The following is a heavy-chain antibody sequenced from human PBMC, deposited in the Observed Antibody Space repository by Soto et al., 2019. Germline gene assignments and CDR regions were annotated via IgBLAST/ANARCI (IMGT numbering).Heavy chain of an antibody. CDR3: ARGICGGDCYYDY. CDR2: IIPILGIA. V-gene: IGHV1-69*02. D-gene: IGHD2-21*01. CDR1: GGTFSSYT. Sequence: ASVKVSCKASGGTFSSYTISWVRQAPGQGLEWMGRIIPILGIANYAQKFQGRVTITADKSTSTAYMELSSLRSEDTAVYYCARGICGGDCYYDYWGQGTLVTVSS. J-gene: IGHJ4*02.